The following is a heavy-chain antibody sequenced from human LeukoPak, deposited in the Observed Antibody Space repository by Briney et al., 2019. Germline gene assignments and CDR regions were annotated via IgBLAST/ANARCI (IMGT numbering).Heavy chain of an antibody. CDR1: GGSISSYY. CDR3: ARMVGECSSTSCYGGWFDP. CDR2: IYYSGST. D-gene: IGHD2-2*01. Sequence: PSETLSLTCTVSGGSISSYYWSWIRQPPGKGLEWIGYIYYSGSTNYNPSLKSRVTISVDTSKNQFSLKLSSVTAADTAVYYCARMVGECSSTSCYGGWFDPWGQGTLVTVSS. J-gene: IGHJ5*02. V-gene: IGHV4-59*12.